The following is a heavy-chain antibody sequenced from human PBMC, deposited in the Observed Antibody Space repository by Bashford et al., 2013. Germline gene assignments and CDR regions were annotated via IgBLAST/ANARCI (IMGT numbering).Heavy chain of an antibody. CDR2: INYSGST. Sequence: SETLSLTCTVSGGSIRSYYWSWIRQPPGKGLEWIGYINYSGSTNSNPSLESRVTISIDTSNNQFSLKLSSVTAADTAVYYCARAGFAYDRNGYSYDAFDIWGQGTMVTVSS. CDR1: GGSIRSYY. J-gene: IGHJ3*02. CDR3: ARAGFAYDRNGYSYDAFDI. V-gene: IGHV4-59*01. D-gene: IGHD3-22*01.